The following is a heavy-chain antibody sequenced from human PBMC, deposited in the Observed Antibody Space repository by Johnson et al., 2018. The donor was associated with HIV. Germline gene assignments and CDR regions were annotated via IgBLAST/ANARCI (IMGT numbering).Heavy chain of an antibody. CDR3: AREVSTKIVVVREAFDI. CDR1: GFSFSNYA. V-gene: IGHV3-30*02. CDR2: IQFDGSHK. Sequence: QVQLVESGGGVVQPGGSLRLTCKASGFSFSNYAIHWVRQAPGKGLEWVTFIQFDGSHKYSADFVKGRFTISRDNAKNSLYLQMNSLRAEDTAVYYCAREVSTKIVVVREAFDIWGQGTLVTVAS. J-gene: IGHJ3*02. D-gene: IGHD3-22*01.